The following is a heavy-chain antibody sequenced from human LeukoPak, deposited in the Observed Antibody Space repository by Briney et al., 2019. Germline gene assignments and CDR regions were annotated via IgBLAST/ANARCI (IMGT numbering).Heavy chain of an antibody. V-gene: IGHV1-2*02. CDR1: GYTFTGYY. J-gene: IGHJ4*02. D-gene: IGHD3-3*01. CDR2: INPNSGGT. CDR3: ARLDFWSGYYEDY. Sequence: ASVKVSCKASGYTFTGYYMHWVRQAPGQGLEWMGWINPNSGGTNYAQRFQGRVTMTRDTSISTAYMELSRLRSGDTAVYYCARLDFWSGYYEDYWGQGTLVTVSS.